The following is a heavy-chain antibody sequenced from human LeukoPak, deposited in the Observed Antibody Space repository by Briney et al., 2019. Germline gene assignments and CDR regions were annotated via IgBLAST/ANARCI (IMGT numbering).Heavy chain of an antibody. V-gene: IGHV3-64D*06. CDR3: VKPGLYGGYVYFDY. CDR1: GFTFNRFY. Sequence: GGSLRLSCSASGFTFNRFYLHWVRQAPGKGLEFVSHISSNGATTYYADSVKGRFTISRDNSKNTLYLQMSSLRAEDTAVYYCVKPGLYGGYVYFDYWGQGTLVTVSS. D-gene: IGHD5-12*01. J-gene: IGHJ4*02. CDR2: ISSNGATT.